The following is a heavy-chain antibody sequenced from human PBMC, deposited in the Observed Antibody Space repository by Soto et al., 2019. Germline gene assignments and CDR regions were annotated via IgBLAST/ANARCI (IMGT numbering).Heavy chain of an antibody. Sequence: PSDTVSLTCPFSGCSISRTSDYWGWDSQSPGKGPEWIGSIYYSGITYYNPSLKSRVTISVDTSKNQFSLKLSSVTAADTAVYYCARDSSEEYSSRSTFAYWGQGTLVTVSS. D-gene: IGHD6-13*01. CDR3: ARDSSEEYSSRSTFAY. J-gene: IGHJ4*02. CDR1: GCSISRTSDY. V-gene: IGHV4-39*07. CDR2: IYYSGIT.